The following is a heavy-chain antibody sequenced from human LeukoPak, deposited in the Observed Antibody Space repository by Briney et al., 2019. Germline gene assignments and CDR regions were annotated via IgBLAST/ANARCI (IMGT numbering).Heavy chain of an antibody. CDR3: ARVGGAYNYGYFDS. J-gene: IGHJ4*02. D-gene: IGHD5-18*01. CDR2: IYTSGST. Sequence: SETLSLTCTVSGGSISSDYCNWIRQPAGKGLQWIGRIYTSGSTNYNPSLKSRVTMSVDTSKNQFSLKLSSVTAADTAVYYCARVGGAYNYGYFDSWGQGTLVTVSS. CDR1: GGSISSDY. V-gene: IGHV4-4*07.